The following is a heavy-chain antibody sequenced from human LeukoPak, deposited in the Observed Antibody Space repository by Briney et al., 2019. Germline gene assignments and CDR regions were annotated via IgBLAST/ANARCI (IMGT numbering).Heavy chain of an antibody. V-gene: IGHV1-8*01. Sequence: ASVKVSCKASGYTFTSYDINWVRQATGQGLEWMGIINPSGGSTSYAQKFQGRVTITRNTSISTAYMELSSLRSEDTAVYYCARAASSSWYYYYYYMDVWGKGTTVTVSS. D-gene: IGHD6-13*01. J-gene: IGHJ6*03. CDR1: GYTFTSYD. CDR3: ARAASSSWYYYYYYMDV. CDR2: INPSGGST.